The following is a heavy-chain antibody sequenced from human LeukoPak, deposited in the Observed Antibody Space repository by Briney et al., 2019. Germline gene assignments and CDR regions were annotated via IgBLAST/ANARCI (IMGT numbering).Heavy chain of an antibody. Sequence: PSGTLSLTCAVSSGSISSSSYYWGWIRQPPGKGLEWIGNIYYTGSTNYNPSLKSRVTISVDTSKNQFSLNLTSVTAADTAVYYCVRGVRIWGQGTMVTVSS. CDR2: IYYTGST. D-gene: IGHD3-10*01. V-gene: IGHV4-39*01. CDR1: SGSISSSSYY. J-gene: IGHJ3*02. CDR3: VRGVRI.